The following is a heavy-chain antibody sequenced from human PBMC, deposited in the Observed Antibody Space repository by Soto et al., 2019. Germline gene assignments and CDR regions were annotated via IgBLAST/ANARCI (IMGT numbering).Heavy chain of an antibody. CDR2: INPSGGST. Sequence: SVNVSCKASGYTCTSYYMHWVRQAPGQGLEWXGIINPSGGSTSYAQKFQGRVTMTRDTSTSTVYMELSSLRSEDTAVYYCARDTRVYYDILTGYYTYYYYGMDVWGQGTTVTVSS. J-gene: IGHJ6*02. D-gene: IGHD3-9*01. CDR3: ARDTRVYYDILTGYYTYYYYGMDV. CDR1: GYTCTSYY. V-gene: IGHV1-46*01.